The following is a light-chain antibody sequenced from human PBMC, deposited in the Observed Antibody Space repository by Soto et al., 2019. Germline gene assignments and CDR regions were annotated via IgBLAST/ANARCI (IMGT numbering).Light chain of an antibody. CDR1: QGISTY. CDR3: QQSYSTTWT. V-gene: IGKV1-39*01. Sequence: DIQVTQSPSSLSASVGDRVTITCRASQGISTYLNWYQQKPGKAPKLLIYAASSLQSGVPSRFSGSGSETGFTLTISSLQPEDFATYSCQQSYSTTWTFGQGTKVDIK. J-gene: IGKJ1*01. CDR2: AAS.